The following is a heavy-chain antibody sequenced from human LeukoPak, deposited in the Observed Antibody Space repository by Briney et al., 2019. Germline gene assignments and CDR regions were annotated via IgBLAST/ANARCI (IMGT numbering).Heavy chain of an antibody. CDR3: AGRRSSGWYAY. CDR1: GFTFSSYA. D-gene: IGHD6-19*01. J-gene: IGHJ4*02. Sequence: GSLRLSCAASGFTFSSYAMNWVRQAPGKGLEWVSAISGSGGSTYYADSVKGRFLIFRDTSKNTVDLQMNSLRVEDTAVYYCAGRRSSGWYAYWGQGTLVTVSS. V-gene: IGHV3-23*01. CDR2: ISGSGGST.